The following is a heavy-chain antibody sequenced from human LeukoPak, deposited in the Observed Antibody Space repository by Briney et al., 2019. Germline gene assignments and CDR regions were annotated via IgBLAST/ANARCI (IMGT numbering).Heavy chain of an antibody. CDR2: IHPADSDT. J-gene: IGHJ5*02. CDR3: ARQRALSWFDP. V-gene: IGHV5-51*01. CDR1: GYNFASYW. Sequence: GESLKISCKGSGYNFASYWIAWVRQMPGKGLEWMGIIHPADSDTRYSPSFQGQVTISADKSISTAYLQWSSLRASDTAIYYCARQRALSWFDPWGQGTLVTVSS.